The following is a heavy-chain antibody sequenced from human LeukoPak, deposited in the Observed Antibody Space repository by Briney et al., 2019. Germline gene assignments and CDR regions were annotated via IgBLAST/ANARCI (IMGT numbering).Heavy chain of an antibody. CDR2: IRSSSTII. J-gene: IGHJ4*02. CDR3: ARDKSSDSYGSYYFDS. D-gene: IGHD5-18*01. CDR1: GFTFSYYR. V-gene: IGHV3-48*01. Sequence: PGGSLRLSCAASGFTFSYYRMNWVRQAPGKGLEWVSYIRSSSTIIYYANSVKGRFTISRDNAKNSLYLQMNSLRAEDTAVYYCARDKSSDSYGSYYFDSWGQGTLVTVSS.